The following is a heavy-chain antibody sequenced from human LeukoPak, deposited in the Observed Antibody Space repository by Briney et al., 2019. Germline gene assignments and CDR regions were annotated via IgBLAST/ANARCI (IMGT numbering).Heavy chain of an antibody. Sequence: SETLSLTCAVYGGSFSGYYWSWIRQPPGKGLEWIGEINHSGSTNHNPSLKSRVTISVDTSKNQFSLKLSSVTAADTAVYYCARGASYYAPFDYWGQGTLVTVSS. CDR1: GGSFSGYY. CDR2: INHSGST. J-gene: IGHJ4*02. V-gene: IGHV4-34*01. CDR3: ARGASYYAPFDY. D-gene: IGHD3-10*01.